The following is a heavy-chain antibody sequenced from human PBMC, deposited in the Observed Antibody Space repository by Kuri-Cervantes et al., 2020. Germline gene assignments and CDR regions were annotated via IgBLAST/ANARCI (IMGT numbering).Heavy chain of an antibody. D-gene: IGHD3-22*01. CDR1: GFIFNNYA. Sequence: GESLKISCAASGFIFNNYAMSWVRQAPGKGLEWVSVISGSGGSTYYADSVKGRFTISRDNSKNTLYLQMNSLRAEDTAVYYCAKGRWRSSGYLGDYFDYWGQGTLVTVSS. CDR2: ISGSGGST. CDR3: AKGRWRSSGYLGDYFDY. J-gene: IGHJ4*02. V-gene: IGHV3-23*01.